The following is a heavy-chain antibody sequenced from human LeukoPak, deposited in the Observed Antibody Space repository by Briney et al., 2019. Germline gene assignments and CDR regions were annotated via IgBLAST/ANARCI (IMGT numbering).Heavy chain of an antibody. CDR1: GYTFTSYG. CDR2: MNPNSGNT. D-gene: IGHD1-1*01. V-gene: IGHV1-8*02. Sequence: GASVKVSCKASGYTFTSYGINWVRQATGQGLEWMGWMNPNSGNTGYAQKFQGRVTMTRNTSISTAYMELSSLRSEDTAVYYCAIHKGVSPTGSFDYWGQGSLVTVSS. J-gene: IGHJ4*02. CDR3: AIHKGVSPTGSFDY.